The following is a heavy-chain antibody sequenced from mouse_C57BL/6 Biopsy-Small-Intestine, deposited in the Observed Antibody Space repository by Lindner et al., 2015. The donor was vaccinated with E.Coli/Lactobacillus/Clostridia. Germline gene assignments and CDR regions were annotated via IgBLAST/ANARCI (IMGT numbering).Heavy chain of an antibody. Sequence: VQLQESGTELVRPGSSVKMSCKTSGYIFTNYGISWVKQRPGQGLEWIGYTYIGNGYTEYNEKFKGKATLTSDTSSSTAYMQLSSLTSEDSAIYFCTRGYYSNYLYALDYWGQGTSVTVSS. J-gene: IGHJ4*01. D-gene: IGHD2-5*01. CDR1: GYIFTNYG. V-gene: IGHV1-58*01. CDR2: TYIGNGYT. CDR3: TRGYYSNYLYALDY.